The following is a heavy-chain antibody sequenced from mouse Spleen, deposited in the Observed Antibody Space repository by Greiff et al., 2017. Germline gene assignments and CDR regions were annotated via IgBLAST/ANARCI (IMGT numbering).Heavy chain of an antibody. Sequence: EVQLQQSGTVLARPGASVKMSCKTSGYTFTSYWMHWVKQRPGQGLEWIGAIYPGNSDTSYNQKFKGKAKLTAVTSTSTAYMELSSLTNEDSAVYYCTRGGYGSSYYAMDYWGQGTSVTVSS. V-gene: IGHV1-5*01. CDR2: IYPGNSDT. J-gene: IGHJ4*01. CDR1: GYTFTSYW. CDR3: TRGGYGSSYYAMDY. D-gene: IGHD1-1*01.